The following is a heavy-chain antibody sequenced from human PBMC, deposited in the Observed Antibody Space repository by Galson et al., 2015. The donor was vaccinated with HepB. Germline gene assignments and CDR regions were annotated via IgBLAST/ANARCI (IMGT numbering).Heavy chain of an antibody. CDR2: INPNSGGT. J-gene: IGHJ4*02. Sequence: SVKVSCKASGYTFTGYYMHWVRQAPGQGLEWMGWINPNSGGTNYAQKFQGRITMTRDTSISTACMELSRLRSDDAAVYYCASAQARGGLYCSSTSCPNRNDYWGQGTLVTVSS. CDR3: ASAQARGGLYCSSTSCPNRNDY. V-gene: IGHV1-2*02. CDR1: GYTFTGYY. D-gene: IGHD2-2*01.